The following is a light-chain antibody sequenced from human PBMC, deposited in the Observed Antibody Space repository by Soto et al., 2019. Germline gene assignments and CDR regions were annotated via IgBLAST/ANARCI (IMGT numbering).Light chain of an antibody. V-gene: IGLV2-14*01. J-gene: IGLJ2*01. CDR2: DVN. CDR1: SSDIGGYDY. CDR3: TSYASGSSHVV. Sequence: QSVLTQPASVSGSPGQSSTLSCTGTSSDIGGYDYVSWYQRHPGKAPKLIIYDVNNRPSGVSNRFSGSKSGNTASLTISGLQAEDEADYYGTSYASGSSHVVFGGGTKLTVL.